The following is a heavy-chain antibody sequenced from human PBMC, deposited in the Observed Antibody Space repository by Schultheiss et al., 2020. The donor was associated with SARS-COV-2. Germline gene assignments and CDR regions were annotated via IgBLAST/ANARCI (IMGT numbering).Heavy chain of an antibody. V-gene: IGHV4-34*01. D-gene: IGHD3-22*01. CDR3: ASTYYYDSSGYYQLDY. CDR2: IYHSGST. CDR1: GGSFSGYY. Sequence: SQTLSLTCAVYGGSFSGYYWNWVRQPPEKGLEWIGEIYHSGSTNYNPSLKSRVTISVDTSKNQFSLKLSSVTAADTAVYYCASTYYYDSSGYYQLDYWGQGTLVTVSS. J-gene: IGHJ4*02.